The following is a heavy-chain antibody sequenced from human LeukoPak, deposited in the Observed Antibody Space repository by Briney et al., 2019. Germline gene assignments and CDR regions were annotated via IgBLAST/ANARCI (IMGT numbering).Heavy chain of an antibody. D-gene: IGHD1-26*01. CDR2: IYYSGST. V-gene: IGHV4-59*01. Sequence: SETLSLTCTVSGGSISSYYWSWIRQPPGKGLEWIGYIYYSGSTNYNPSLKSRVTISVDTSKNQFSLKLSSVTAADTAVYYCAREGSGSYYYPSDYWGQGTLVTVSS. J-gene: IGHJ4*02. CDR3: AREGSGSYYYPSDY. CDR1: GGSISSYY.